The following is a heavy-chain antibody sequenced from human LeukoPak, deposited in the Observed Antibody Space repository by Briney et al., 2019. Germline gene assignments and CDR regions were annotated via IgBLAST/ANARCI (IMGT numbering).Heavy chain of an antibody. CDR3: ARASAYDSSGYSYYYYYGMDV. Sequence: ASVKVSCKASGYTFTGYYMHWVRQAPGQGLEWMGWINPNSGGTNHAQKFQGRVTMTRDTSISTAYMELSRLRSDDTAVYYCARASAYDSSGYSYYYYYGMDVWGQGTTVTVSS. CDR2: INPNSGGT. J-gene: IGHJ6*02. V-gene: IGHV1-2*02. D-gene: IGHD3-22*01. CDR1: GYTFTGYY.